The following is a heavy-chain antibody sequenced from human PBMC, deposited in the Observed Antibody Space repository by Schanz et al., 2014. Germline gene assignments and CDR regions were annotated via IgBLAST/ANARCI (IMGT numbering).Heavy chain of an antibody. V-gene: IGHV4-30-4*07. Sequence: QVQLQESGPGLVKPSQTLSLTCAVSGGSISSGGYSWNWIRQPPGKGLEWIVYIYYSGSTYYNPSLKSRVTKSLDPSKNQFSLKLSSVTAADTAVYYCARGGRTTYNYYYGMDVWGQGTTVTVSS. CDR1: GGSISSGGYS. J-gene: IGHJ6*02. D-gene: IGHD1-1*01. CDR3: ARGGRTTYNYYYGMDV. CDR2: IYYSGST.